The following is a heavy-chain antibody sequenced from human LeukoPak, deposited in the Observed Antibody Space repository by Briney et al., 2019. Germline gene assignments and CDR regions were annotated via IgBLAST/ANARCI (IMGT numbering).Heavy chain of an antibody. J-gene: IGHJ5*02. D-gene: IGHD2-15*01. CDR1: GGSISSYY. CDR2: IYTSGST. Sequence: SETLSLTCTVSGGSISSYYWSWIRQPAGKGLEWIGRIYTSGSTNYNPSLKSRATMSVDTSKNQFSLKLSSVTAADTAVYYCARELRGYCSGGSCSSWFDPWGQGTLVTVSS. V-gene: IGHV4-4*07. CDR3: ARELRGYCSGGSCSSWFDP.